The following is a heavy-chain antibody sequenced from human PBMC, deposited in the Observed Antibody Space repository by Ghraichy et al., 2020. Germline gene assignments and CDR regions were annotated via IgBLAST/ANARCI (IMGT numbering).Heavy chain of an antibody. V-gene: IGHV3-33*08. CDR1: GFTFSSYG. D-gene: IGHD6-25*01. Sequence: GSLRLSCAASGFTFSSYGMHWVRQAPGKGLEWVAVIWYDGSNKYYADSVKGRFTISRDNSKNTLYLQMNSLRAEDTAVYYCARRAAQLRGYFDYWGQGTLVTVSS. J-gene: IGHJ4*02. CDR3: ARRAAQLRGYFDY. CDR2: IWYDGSNK.